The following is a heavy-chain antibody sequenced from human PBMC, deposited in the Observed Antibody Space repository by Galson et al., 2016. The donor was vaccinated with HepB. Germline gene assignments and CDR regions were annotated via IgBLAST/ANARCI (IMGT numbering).Heavy chain of an antibody. Sequence: SVKVSCKASGGTFSSYAISWVRQAPGQGLEWMGGIIPIFGTTNYAQKFQGRVTITADESMSTAYMELSSLRSEDTAVYYCARALDGYCSSSSCYDGFDIWGQGTMVTVSS. CDR1: GGTFSSYA. CDR2: IIPIFGTT. J-gene: IGHJ3*02. CDR3: ARALDGYCSSSSCYDGFDI. D-gene: IGHD2-2*01. V-gene: IGHV1-69*13.